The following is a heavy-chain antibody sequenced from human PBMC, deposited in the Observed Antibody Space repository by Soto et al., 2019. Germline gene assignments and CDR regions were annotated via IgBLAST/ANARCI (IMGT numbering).Heavy chain of an antibody. CDR2: IYERGYT. V-gene: IGHV4-4*02. J-gene: IGHJ4*02. Sequence: QVHLQESGPGLVKPSETLSLTCTVSGGSITSDYWWSWVRQSPGRGLEWIGEIYERGYTNQNPSLKSRLTISINKSKNQVSLTLNSVTAADTAVYYCARNLDHWGQGTLVTVSS. CDR1: GGSITSDYW. CDR3: ARNLDH.